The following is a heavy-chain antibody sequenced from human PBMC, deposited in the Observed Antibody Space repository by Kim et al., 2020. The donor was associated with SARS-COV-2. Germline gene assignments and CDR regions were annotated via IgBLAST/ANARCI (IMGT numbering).Heavy chain of an antibody. Sequence: KWYYDYAVSVKSRITITPDTAKNQFSLQLNSVTPDDTAVYYCARGYYYDYWGQGTLVTVSS. V-gene: IGHV6-1*01. CDR3: ARGYYYDY. J-gene: IGHJ4*02. D-gene: IGHD3-22*01. CDR2: KWYY.